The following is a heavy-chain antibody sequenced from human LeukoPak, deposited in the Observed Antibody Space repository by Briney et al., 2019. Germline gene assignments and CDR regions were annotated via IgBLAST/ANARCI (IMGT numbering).Heavy chain of an antibody. J-gene: IGHJ4*02. D-gene: IGHD1-26*01. CDR1: GFTFSSYG. CDR3: AKDFTLGSYPGGFDY. V-gene: IGHV3-30*18. Sequence: GGSLRLSCAASGFTFSSYGMHWVRQAPGKGLEWVAVISYDGSNKYYADSVEGRFTISRDNSKNTLYLQMNSLRAEDTAVYYCAKDFTLGSYPGGFDYWGQGTLVTVSS. CDR2: ISYDGSNK.